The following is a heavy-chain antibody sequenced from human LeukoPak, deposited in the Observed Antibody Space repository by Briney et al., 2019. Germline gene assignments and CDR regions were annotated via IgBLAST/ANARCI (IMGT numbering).Heavy chain of an antibody. D-gene: IGHD2-15*01. CDR2: ISDTGNT. J-gene: IGHJ4*02. Sequence: GGSLRLSCAASAFTFSRYGMHWVRQAPGKGLEWVSAISDTGNTYHADSVKGRFTISRDSSKNTLFLQMNRLRPEDAAVYYCAKAPVTTCRGAFCYPFDYWGLGTLVTVSS. CDR1: AFTFSRYG. CDR3: AKAPVTTCRGAFCYPFDY. V-gene: IGHV3-23*01.